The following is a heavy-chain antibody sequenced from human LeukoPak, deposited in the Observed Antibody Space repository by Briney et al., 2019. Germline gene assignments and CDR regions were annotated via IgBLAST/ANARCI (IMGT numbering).Heavy chain of an antibody. V-gene: IGHV4-34*01. Sequence: PSETLSLTCAVYGGSFSGYYWSWIRQPPGKGLEWIGEINHSGSTNYNPSLKSRVTISVDTSKNQFSLKLSSVTAADTAVYYCARGATMAVAGTVYWYFDLWGRGTLVTVSS. D-gene: IGHD6-19*01. CDR2: INHSGST. CDR3: ARGATMAVAGTVYWYFDL. J-gene: IGHJ2*01. CDR1: GGSFSGYY.